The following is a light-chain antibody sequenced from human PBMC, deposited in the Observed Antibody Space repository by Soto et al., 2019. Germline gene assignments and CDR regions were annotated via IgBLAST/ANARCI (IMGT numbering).Light chain of an antibody. CDR2: DVS. V-gene: IGKV3-15*01. J-gene: IGKJ5*01. CDR1: EGVATN. CDR3: QQYNNWPFS. Sequence: EIVLTQNPGTLSLSPGERATLSCRAGEGVATNCAWYQQKSGQSPRLLIYDVSIRATGVPARFSGTGSETDFTLTISGLQSEDSAVYFCQQYNNWPFSFGQGTRLEIK.